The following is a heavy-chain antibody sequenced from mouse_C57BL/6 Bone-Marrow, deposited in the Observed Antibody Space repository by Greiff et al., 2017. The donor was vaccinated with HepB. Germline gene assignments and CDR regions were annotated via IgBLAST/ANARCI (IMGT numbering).Heavy chain of an antibody. Sequence: QVQLQQSGAELARPGASVKLSCKASGYTFTSYGISWVKQRTGQGLEWIGEIYPRSGNTYYNEKFKGKATLTADKSSSTAYRELRSLTSEDSAVYFCARGRRAWFAYWGQGTLVTVSA. V-gene: IGHV1-81*01. CDR2: IYPRSGNT. CDR3: ARGRRAWFAY. CDR1: GYTFTSYG. J-gene: IGHJ3*01.